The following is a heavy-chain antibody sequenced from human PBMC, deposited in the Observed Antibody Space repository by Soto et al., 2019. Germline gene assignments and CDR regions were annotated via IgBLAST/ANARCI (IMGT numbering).Heavy chain of an antibody. V-gene: IGHV4-30-4*01. J-gene: IGHJ4*02. CDR1: GGSISSGDYY. CDR2: IYYSGST. Sequence: PSETLSLTCTVSGGSISSGDYYWSWIRQPPGKGLGWIGYIYYSGSTYYNPSLKSRVTISVDTSKNQFSLKLSSVTAADTAVYYCARVGSSIPTRPFDYWGQGTLVTVSS. CDR3: ARVGSSIPTRPFDY. D-gene: IGHD6-6*01.